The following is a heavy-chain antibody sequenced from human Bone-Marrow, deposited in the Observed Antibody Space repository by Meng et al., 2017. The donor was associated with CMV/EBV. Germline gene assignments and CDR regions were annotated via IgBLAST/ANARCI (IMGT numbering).Heavy chain of an antibody. J-gene: IGHJ5*02. V-gene: IGHV3-23*01. CDR2: ISGSGGST. D-gene: IGHD3-3*01. CDR3: AKGPITIFGVVIDWFDP. Sequence: FTFSSYAMSWVRQAPGKVLEWVSAISGSGGSTYYADSVKGRFTISRDNSKNTLYLQMNSLRAEDTAVYYCAKGPITIFGVVIDWFDPWGQGTLVTVSS. CDR1: FTFSSYA.